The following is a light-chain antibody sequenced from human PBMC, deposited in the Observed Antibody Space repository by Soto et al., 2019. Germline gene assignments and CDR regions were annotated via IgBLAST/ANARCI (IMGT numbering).Light chain of an antibody. CDR2: DAS. V-gene: IGKV3-15*01. CDR3: QQYIHWPRD. CDR1: LTIGNK. J-gene: IGKJ2*01. Sequence: ALTQSPDALSVSPGATVTLSCTANLTIGNKLEWHQQTPGQAPILLIYDASTRATGIPDRFSGSGSATDYSLTFSSLRSDDFGVYDCQQYIHWPRDIGLGANLEI.